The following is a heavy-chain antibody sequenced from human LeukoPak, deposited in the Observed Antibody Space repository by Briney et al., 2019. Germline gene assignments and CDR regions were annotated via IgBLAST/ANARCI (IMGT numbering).Heavy chain of an antibody. V-gene: IGHV4-4*02. Sequence: SETLSLTCAVSGGPISSSNWWSWVRQPPGKGLEWIGEIYHSGSTNYNPSLKSRVTISVDKSKNQFSLKLSSVTAADTAVYYCATLLTGDGNYYGMDVWGQGTTVTVSS. CDR2: IYHSGST. D-gene: IGHD7-27*01. CDR3: ATLLTGDGNYYGMDV. CDR1: GGPISSSNW. J-gene: IGHJ6*02.